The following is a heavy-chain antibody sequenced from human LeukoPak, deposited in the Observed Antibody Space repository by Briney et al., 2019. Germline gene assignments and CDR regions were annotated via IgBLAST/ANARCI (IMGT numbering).Heavy chain of an antibody. CDR2: VSVFNGDT. V-gene: IGHV1-18*01. J-gene: IGHJ6*03. CDR3: ARGHGYYYYMDV. D-gene: IGHD6-13*01. CDR1: GYRVSRYG. Sequence: ASVKVSCKASGYRVSRYGISWVRQAPGQGPELVGWVSVFNGDTKYAQKFQGRVTVTTEISTDTAYMELSSLRSDDTGVYYCARGHGYYYYMDVWGKGTTVTVTS.